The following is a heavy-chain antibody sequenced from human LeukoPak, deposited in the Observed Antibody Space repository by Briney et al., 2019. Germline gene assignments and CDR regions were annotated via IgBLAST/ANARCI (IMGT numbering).Heavy chain of an antibody. D-gene: IGHD2/OR15-2a*01. CDR2: LNPNTGET. CDR1: GYTFTRYH. CDR3: ARDPALVSFDAFDV. Sequence: ASVKLSCSSSGYTFTRYHDYWHRQVPAQGLELMGWLNPNTGETGSAQNFHGRVTMTADTSISAAYMELRRLRSDDTAIYYCARDPALVSFDAFDVWGQGTMITVSS. J-gene: IGHJ3*01. V-gene: IGHV1-2*02.